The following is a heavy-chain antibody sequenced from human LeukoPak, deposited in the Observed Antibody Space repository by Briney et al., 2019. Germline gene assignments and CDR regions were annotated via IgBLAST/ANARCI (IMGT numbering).Heavy chain of an antibody. CDR3: ARGYYHYGSGTYD. CDR1: GFTFSSYW. Sequence: GGSLRLSCAASGFTFSSYWMHWVRQAPGKGLVWVSRINSDGSSTSYADSVKGRFTISRDSAKNTLYLQMNSLGAEDTAVYYCARGYYHYGSGTYDWGQGTLVTVSS. V-gene: IGHV3-74*01. J-gene: IGHJ4*02. CDR2: INSDGSST. D-gene: IGHD3-10*01.